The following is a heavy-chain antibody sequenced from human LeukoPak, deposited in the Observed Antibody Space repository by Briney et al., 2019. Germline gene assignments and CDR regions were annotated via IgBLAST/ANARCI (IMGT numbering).Heavy chain of an antibody. J-gene: IGHJ4*02. V-gene: IGHV4-59*11. CDR1: GGSISSQY. Sequence: SETLSLTSTVAGGSISSQYWSWIRQPRGKGLEWIGNIHNSGSTNYNPSLKSRVTVSVDTSKNQFSLKLSSVTAADTAVYHCARDYEYCSNGVCYPFLDYWGQGTLVTVSS. CDR2: IHNSGST. CDR3: ARDYEYCSNGVCYPFLDY. D-gene: IGHD2-8*01.